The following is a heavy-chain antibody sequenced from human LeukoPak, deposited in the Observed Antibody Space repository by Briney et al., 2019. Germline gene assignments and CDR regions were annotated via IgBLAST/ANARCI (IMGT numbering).Heavy chain of an antibody. CDR2: INHSGST. CDR1: CESFSGYY. D-gene: IGHD3-22*01. Sequence: SETMSLTCAVYCESFSGYYWSWLRQPPGKGQGWIGEINHSGSTNYNPSLKSRVTISVDTSKNQFSLKLSSVTAADTAVYYCARGRWKRYYDSSGYIDYWGQGTLVTVSS. V-gene: IGHV4-34*01. J-gene: IGHJ4*02. CDR3: ARGRWKRYYDSSGYIDY.